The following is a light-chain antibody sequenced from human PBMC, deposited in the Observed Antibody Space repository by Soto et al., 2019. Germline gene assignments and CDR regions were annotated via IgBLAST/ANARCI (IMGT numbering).Light chain of an antibody. CDR2: GAS. CDR3: YQYGSTPPT. J-gene: IGKJ1*01. Sequence: EIVLTQSPSTLSLSPWERATLSCRASQSVTNTQCAWFRQKPGQAPRLLIWGASNRATGIPARFSGSGSGTDFTLTSSRLEPEDFVVFYCYQYGSTPPTFGQGNKVDIK. V-gene: IGKV3-20*01. CDR1: QSVTNTQ.